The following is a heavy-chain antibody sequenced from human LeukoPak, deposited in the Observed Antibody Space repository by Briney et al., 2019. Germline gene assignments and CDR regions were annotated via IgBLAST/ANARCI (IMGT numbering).Heavy chain of an antibody. CDR2: ISYEDGSNK. Sequence: GGSLRLSCAASGFTFRSFVMHWVRQAPGKGLEWVAAISYEDGSNKYYADSVKGRFTISRDNSKYTLNVEMKSRSVEDTAIYCCSKERPEEYYASGSYFAYWGQGPLVSVFS. CDR1: GFTFRSFV. J-gene: IGHJ4*02. D-gene: IGHD3-10*01. CDR3: SKERPEEYYASGSYFAY. V-gene: IGHV3-30*04.